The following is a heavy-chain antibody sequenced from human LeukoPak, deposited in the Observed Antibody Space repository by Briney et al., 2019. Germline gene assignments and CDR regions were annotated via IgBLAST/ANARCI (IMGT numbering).Heavy chain of an antibody. V-gene: IGHV1-2*02. J-gene: IGHJ5*02. CDR2: INPNSGGT. D-gene: IGHD6-13*01. CDR3: ARARIAAAGTYRP. CDR1: GYTFTGYY. Sequence: ASVKVSCKASGYTFTGYYMHWVRQAPGQELEWMGWINPNSGGTNYAQKFQGRVTMTRDTSISTAYMELSRLRSDDTAVYYCARARIAAAGTYRPWGQGTLVTVSS.